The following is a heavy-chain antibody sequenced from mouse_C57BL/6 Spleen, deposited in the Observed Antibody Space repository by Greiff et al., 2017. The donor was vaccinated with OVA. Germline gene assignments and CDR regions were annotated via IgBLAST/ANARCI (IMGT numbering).Heavy chain of an antibody. Sequence: VMLVESGPGLVAPSQSLSITCTVSGFSLTSYGVHWVRQPPGKGLEWLVVIWSDGSTTYNSALKSRLSISKDNSKSQVFLKMNSLQTDDTAMDYCARHADYGNLYAMDYWGQGTSVTVSS. J-gene: IGHJ4*01. CDR2: IWSDGST. V-gene: IGHV2-6-1*01. CDR3: ARHADYGNLYAMDY. CDR1: GFSLTSYG. D-gene: IGHD2-1*01.